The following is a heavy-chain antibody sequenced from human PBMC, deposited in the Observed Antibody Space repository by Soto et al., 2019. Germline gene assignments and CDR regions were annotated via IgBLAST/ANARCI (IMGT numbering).Heavy chain of an antibody. Sequence: LRLSCAASGFTFSSYAMSWVRQAPGKGLEWVSAISGSGGSTYYADSVKGRFTISRDNSKNTLYLQMNSLRAEDTAVYYCAKSDYYDSSGYYEGGDYYFDYWGQGTLVTVSS. J-gene: IGHJ4*02. CDR2: ISGSGGST. D-gene: IGHD3-22*01. CDR1: GFTFSSYA. V-gene: IGHV3-23*01. CDR3: AKSDYYDSSGYYEGGDYYFDY.